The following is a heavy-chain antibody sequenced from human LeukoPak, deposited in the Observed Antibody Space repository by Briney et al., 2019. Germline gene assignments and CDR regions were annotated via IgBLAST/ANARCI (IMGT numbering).Heavy chain of an antibody. V-gene: IGHV3-66*01. CDR2: IYSRGST. D-gene: IGHD3-3*01. Sequence: PGGSLRLSCAASGFTVSSNYMSWVRQAPGKGLEWVSVIYSRGSTYYADSVKGRFTISRDNSKNTLYLQMNSLRAEDTAVYYCARELQGRITIFGVVIVEYGMDVWGQGTTVTVSS. CDR3: ARELQGRITIFGVVIVEYGMDV. J-gene: IGHJ6*02. CDR1: GFTVSSNY.